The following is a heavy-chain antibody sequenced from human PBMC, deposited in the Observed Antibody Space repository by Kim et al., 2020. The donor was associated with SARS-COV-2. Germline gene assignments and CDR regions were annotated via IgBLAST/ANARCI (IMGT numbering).Heavy chain of an antibody. Sequence: SVKVSCKASGGTFSSYAISWVRQAPGQGLEWMGGIIPIFGTANYAQKFQCRVTITADESTSTAYMELSSLRSEDTAVYYCARADDYAVGGDYFDYWGQGTLVTVSS. CDR3: ARADDYAVGGDYFDY. CDR2: IIPIFGTA. V-gene: IGHV1-69*13. J-gene: IGHJ4*02. D-gene: IGHD2-2*01. CDR1: GGTFSSYA.